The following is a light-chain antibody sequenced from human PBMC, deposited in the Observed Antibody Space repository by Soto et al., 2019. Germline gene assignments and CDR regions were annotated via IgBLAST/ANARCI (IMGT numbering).Light chain of an antibody. CDR2: AAF. CDR1: QDNSNY. CDR3: QQYYTYPLT. Sequence: DIQMTQSPSSLSASVGDRVTITCRASQDNSNYLAWFQQKPGKAPKSLIYAAFTLQSGVPSKFRGSGAGTDFTLIISSLQPEDFATYYCQQYYTYPLTFGGGTKVEIK. V-gene: IGKV1-16*02. J-gene: IGKJ4*01.